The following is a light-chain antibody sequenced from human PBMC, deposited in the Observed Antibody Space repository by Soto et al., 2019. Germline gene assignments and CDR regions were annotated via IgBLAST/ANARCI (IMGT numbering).Light chain of an antibody. V-gene: IGKV3-11*01. Sequence: EIVLTQSPTTLSLSPGERATLSFRASQSVSNYFAWYQQKPGQAPRLLIYDASTRAADSPARFSGSGSGTDFTLTISSLEPEDFAVYYCQQRSDWPLTFGGGTKVEIK. CDR3: QQRSDWPLT. J-gene: IGKJ4*01. CDR2: DAS. CDR1: QSVSNY.